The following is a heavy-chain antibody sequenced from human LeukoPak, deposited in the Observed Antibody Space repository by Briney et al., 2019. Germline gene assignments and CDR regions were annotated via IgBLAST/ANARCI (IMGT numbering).Heavy chain of an antibody. Sequence: SETLSLTCTVSGGSISSSNWRSWVRQPPGKGLEWIGEIYHSGSTNYNPSLKSRVTISVDTSKNQFSLKLSSVTAADTAVYYCARVTLPVVAARFDPGGQGTLVTVSS. CDR3: ARVTLPVVAARFDP. D-gene: IGHD2-15*01. CDR1: GGSISSSNW. CDR2: IYHSGST. J-gene: IGHJ5*02. V-gene: IGHV4-4*02.